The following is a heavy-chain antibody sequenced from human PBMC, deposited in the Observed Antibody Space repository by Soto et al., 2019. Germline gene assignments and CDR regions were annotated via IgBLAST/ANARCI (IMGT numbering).Heavy chain of an antibody. CDR3: ARVPGRDGYNSTQPTDY. Sequence: QVQLVESGGGVVQPGRSLRLSCAASGFTFSSYGMHWVRQAPGKGLEWVAVIWYDGSNKYYADSVKGRFTISRDNSKNTLDLQMNSLRAEDTDVYYCARVPGRDGYNSTQPTDYWGQGTLVTVSS. J-gene: IGHJ4*02. V-gene: IGHV3-33*01. CDR1: GFTFSSYG. D-gene: IGHD5-12*01. CDR2: IWYDGSNK.